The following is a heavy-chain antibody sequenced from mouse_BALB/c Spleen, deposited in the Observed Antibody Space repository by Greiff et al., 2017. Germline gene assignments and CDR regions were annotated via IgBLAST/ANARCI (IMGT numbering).Heavy chain of an antibody. D-gene: IGHD2-10*01. CDR1: GFNIKDTY. CDR3: AKYSYSYDAMDY. CDR2: IDPANGNT. V-gene: IGHV14-3*02. J-gene: IGHJ4*01. Sequence: EVLLVESGAELVKPGASVKLSCTASGFNIKDTYMHWVKQSPEQGLEWIGRIDPANGNTKYAPKFQGKATITADTSSHTAYLQLSSLTSEDTAVYYCAKYSYSYDAMDYWGQGTSVTVSS.